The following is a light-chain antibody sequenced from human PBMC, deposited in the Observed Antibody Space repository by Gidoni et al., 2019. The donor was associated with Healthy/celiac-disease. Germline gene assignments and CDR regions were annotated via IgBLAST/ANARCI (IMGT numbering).Light chain of an antibody. Sequence: EIVWTQSPATLSLSPGERATLSCRSSQSVSSYLAWYQQKPGAAPRHLIYDASNRATGIPARFSGSGSGTDFTLTISSLEPEDFAVFYCQQRSNCPPSTFXQXTKLEIK. CDR3: QQRSNCPPST. CDR1: QSVSSY. J-gene: IGKJ2*01. V-gene: IGKV3-11*01. CDR2: DAS.